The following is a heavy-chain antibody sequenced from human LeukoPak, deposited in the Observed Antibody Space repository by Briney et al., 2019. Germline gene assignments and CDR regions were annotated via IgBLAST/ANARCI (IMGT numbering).Heavy chain of an antibody. CDR3: ARDAGGSGSYYSRLDY. CDR2: IYTSGST. V-gene: IGHV4-4*07. J-gene: IGHJ4*02. Sequence: SETLSLTCNVSGGSISSYCWSWIRQPAGEGLEWIGRIYTSGSTNYNPSLESRVTMSVDTSKNQLSLKLSSVTAADTAVYYCARDAGGSGSYYSRLDYWGQGILVTVSS. CDR1: GGSISSYC. D-gene: IGHD3-10*01.